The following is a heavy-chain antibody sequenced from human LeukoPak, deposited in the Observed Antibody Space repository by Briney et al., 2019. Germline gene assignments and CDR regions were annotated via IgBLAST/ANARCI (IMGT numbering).Heavy chain of an antibody. Sequence: SETLSLTCTVSGYSISSGYNWGWIRQPPGKGLEWIGSIYHSGSTYYNPSLKSRVTISVDTSNNQFSLKLSSVTAADTAVYYCASGYCTNGVCYRYFDLWGRGTLVTVSS. CDR1: GYSISSGYN. V-gene: IGHV4-38-2*02. D-gene: IGHD2-8*01. CDR2: IYHSGST. CDR3: ASGYCTNGVCYRYFDL. J-gene: IGHJ2*01.